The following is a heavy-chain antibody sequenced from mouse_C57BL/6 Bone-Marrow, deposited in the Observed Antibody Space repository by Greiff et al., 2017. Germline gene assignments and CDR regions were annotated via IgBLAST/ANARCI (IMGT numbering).Heavy chain of an antibody. V-gene: IGHV1-31*01. CDR1: GYSFTGYY. Sequence: VQLKESGPELVKPGASVKLSCKASGYSFTGYYMHWVKQSHGNILDWIGYIYPYSGVSCYNQKFTGKATLTVDKSSRTAYMEFRSLKPEYSSVNYCARPMDCWGTGTSVTVSS. CDR3: ARPMDC. J-gene: IGHJ4*01. CDR2: IYPYSGVS.